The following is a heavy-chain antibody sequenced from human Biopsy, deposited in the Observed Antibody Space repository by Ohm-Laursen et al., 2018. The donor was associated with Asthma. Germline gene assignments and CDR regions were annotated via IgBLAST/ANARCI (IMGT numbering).Heavy chain of an antibody. CDR3: AKDVFPGWELRRGPDY. Sequence: SLRLSCAASGFTFSNYGMHWVRPAPGKGLDWVAVISFDGSNKNYTDSVKGRFTISRDNSSNTLHLQMNSLRAEDTAVYYCAKDVFPGWELRRGPDYWGQGTLVTVSS. CDR2: ISFDGSNK. D-gene: IGHD1-26*01. V-gene: IGHV3-30*18. J-gene: IGHJ4*01. CDR1: GFTFSNYG.